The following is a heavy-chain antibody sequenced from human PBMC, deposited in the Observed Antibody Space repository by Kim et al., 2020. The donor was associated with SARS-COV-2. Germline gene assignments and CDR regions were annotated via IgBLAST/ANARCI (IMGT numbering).Heavy chain of an antibody. Sequence: SETLSLTCTVSGGSISSYYWSWIRQPPGKGLEWIGYIYYSGSTNYNPSLKSRVTISVDTSKNQFSLKLSSVTAADTAVYYCARGYSGYCSGGSCYPRDYWGQGTLVTVSS. J-gene: IGHJ4*02. CDR3: ARGYSGYCSGGSCYPRDY. CDR2: IYYSGST. CDR1: GGSISSYY. V-gene: IGHV4-59*13. D-gene: IGHD2-15*01.